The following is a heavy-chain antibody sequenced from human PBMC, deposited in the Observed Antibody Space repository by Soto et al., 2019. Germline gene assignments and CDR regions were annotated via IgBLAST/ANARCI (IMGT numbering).Heavy chain of an antibody. CDR3: AKDDVKGDGLCIVGT. V-gene: IGHV3-23*01. D-gene: IGHD1-26*01. CDR2: ISQNSAYT. CDR1: GFTFGAYS. Sequence: PGGSLRLSCAASGFTFGAYSMSWVRQAPGKALDGVSSISQNSAYTHYADSVKGRFTISRDDSRTTLYLQMSSLRAGDTAVYFCAKDDVKGDGLCIVGTWGQGAVVTLS. J-gene: IGHJ5*02.